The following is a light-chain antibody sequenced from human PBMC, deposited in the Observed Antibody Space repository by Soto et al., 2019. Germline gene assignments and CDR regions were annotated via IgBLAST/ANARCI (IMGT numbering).Light chain of an antibody. CDR2: AAT. J-gene: IGKJ2*01. CDR1: QSVNTY. CDR3: QQRHNTPYT. Sequence: DIQMTQSPSSLSASVGDRVTITCRASQSVNTYLNWYQKRQGKAPKLLIYAATSLQSGVPPRFSGSGSGTDFNLTISGLQPEEFATYYCQQRHNTPYTFGLGTMLEVK. V-gene: IGKV1-39*01.